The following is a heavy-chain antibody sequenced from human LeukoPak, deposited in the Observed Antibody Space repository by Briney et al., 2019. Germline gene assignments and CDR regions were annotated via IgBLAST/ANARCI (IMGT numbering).Heavy chain of an antibody. D-gene: IGHD4-23*01. CDR3: AKDHRTDYGGSFDY. J-gene: IGHJ4*02. CDR1: GFTFSSYG. V-gene: IGHV3-33*06. CDR2: IWYDGSNK. Sequence: PGGSLRLSCAASGFTFSSYGMHWVRQAPGKGLEWVAVIWYDGSNKYYADSVKGRFTISRDNSKNTLYLQMNSLRAEDTAVYYCAKDHRTDYGGSFDYWGQGTLVTVPS.